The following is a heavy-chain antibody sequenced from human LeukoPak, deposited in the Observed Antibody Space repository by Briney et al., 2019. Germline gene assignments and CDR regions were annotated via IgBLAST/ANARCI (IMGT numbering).Heavy chain of an antibody. CDR1: GYTFTGYY. Sequence: ASVKVSCKASGYTFTGYYVHWVRQAPGQGLERMGWINPNSGATKYAQKFQGRVTMTRDTSISTAYMELSRLRSDDTAVYYCARAPNYDYIWGNYRFDYWGQGTLVTVSS. CDR3: ARAPNYDYIWGNYRFDY. CDR2: INPNSGAT. J-gene: IGHJ4*02. V-gene: IGHV1-2*02. D-gene: IGHD3-16*02.